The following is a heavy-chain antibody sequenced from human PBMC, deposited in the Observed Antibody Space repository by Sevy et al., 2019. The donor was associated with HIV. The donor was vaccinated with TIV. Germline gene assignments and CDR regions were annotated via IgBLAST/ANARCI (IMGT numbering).Heavy chain of an antibody. CDR2: IHSDGSST. Sequence: GGSLRLSCAASGFTFSSYWMHWVRQAPGKGLVWVSRIHSDGSSTSYADSVKGRFTISRDNAKNTLYLQMNSLRAEDTAVYYCARAFTYGETGGYWGQGTLVTVSS. V-gene: IGHV3-74*01. CDR1: GFTFSSYW. J-gene: IGHJ4*02. D-gene: IGHD4-17*01. CDR3: ARAFTYGETGGY.